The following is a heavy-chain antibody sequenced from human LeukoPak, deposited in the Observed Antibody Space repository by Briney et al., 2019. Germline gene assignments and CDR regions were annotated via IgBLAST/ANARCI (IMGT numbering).Heavy chain of an antibody. J-gene: IGHJ4*02. Sequence: GGSLRLSCAASGFTFSSYAMSWVRQAPGKGLEWVSAISGSGGSTYYADSVKGRFTISRDNSKNTLYLQMNSLRAEDTAVYYCAKDDTINHYDSSGYSYYFDYWGQGTLVTVSS. CDR3: AKDDTINHYDSSGYSYYFDY. CDR2: ISGSGGST. D-gene: IGHD3-22*01. CDR1: GFTFSSYA. V-gene: IGHV3-23*01.